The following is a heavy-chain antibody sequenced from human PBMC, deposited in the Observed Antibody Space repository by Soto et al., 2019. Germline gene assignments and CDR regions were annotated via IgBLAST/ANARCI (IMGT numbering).Heavy chain of an antibody. CDR1: GFSFSSSW. J-gene: IGHJ5*02. CDR2: INSDGSST. Sequence: GGSLRLSCVVSGFSFSSSWMHWVRQAPGKGLVWVSRINSDGSSTNYADSVKGRFTTSRDNAKNMLYLQMNSLRVEDTALYYCVTGWFDPWGQGTLVTVSS. CDR3: VTGWFDP. V-gene: IGHV3-74*01.